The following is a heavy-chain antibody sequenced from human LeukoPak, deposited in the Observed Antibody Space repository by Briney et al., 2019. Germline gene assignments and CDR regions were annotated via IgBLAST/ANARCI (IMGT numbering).Heavy chain of an antibody. CDR2: IIPIFGTA. CDR1: GGTFSSYA. D-gene: IGHD6-13*01. J-gene: IGHJ5*02. V-gene: IGHV1-69*05. Sequence: GASVKVSCKASGGTFSSYAISWVRQAPGQGLEWMGGIIPIFGTANYAQKFQGRVTMTRDTSTSTVYMELSSLRSEDTAVYYCARLVAAAGTRWFDPWGQGTLVTVSS. CDR3: ARLVAAAGTRWFDP.